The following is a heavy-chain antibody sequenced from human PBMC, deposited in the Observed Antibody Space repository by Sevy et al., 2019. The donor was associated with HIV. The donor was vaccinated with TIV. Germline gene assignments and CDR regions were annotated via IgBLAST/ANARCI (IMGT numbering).Heavy chain of an antibody. CDR1: GYTFTGYY. J-gene: IGHJ3*02. CDR3: ARVHCISTSCYEFVDAFDI. D-gene: IGHD2-2*01. Sequence: ASVKVSCKASGYTFTGYYMHWVRQAPGQGLEWMGWINPNSGDTNYAQKFQGRVTMTRDTSISTAYMELSRLRSDDTAVYYCARVHCISTSCYEFVDAFDIWGQGTMVTVSS. V-gene: IGHV1-2*02. CDR2: INPNSGDT.